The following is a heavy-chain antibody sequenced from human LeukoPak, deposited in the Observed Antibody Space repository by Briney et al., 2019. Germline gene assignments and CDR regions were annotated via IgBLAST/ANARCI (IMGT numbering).Heavy chain of an antibody. D-gene: IGHD3-10*01. Sequence: PSETLSLTCAVYGGSFSGYYWSWIRQPPGKGLEWIGYIYYSGSTNYNPSLKSRVTISVDTSKNQFSLKLSSVTAADTAVYYCARVGQWFGELSWGQGTLVTVSS. CDR2: IYYSGST. CDR1: GGSFSGYY. CDR3: ARVGQWFGELS. V-gene: IGHV4-59*12. J-gene: IGHJ5*02.